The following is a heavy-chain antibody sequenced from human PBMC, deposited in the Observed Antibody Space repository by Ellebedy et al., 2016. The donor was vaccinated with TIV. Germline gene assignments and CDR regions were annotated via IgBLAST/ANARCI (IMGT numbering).Heavy chain of an antibody. CDR1: GDSINPYY. Sequence: SETLSLTXSVSGDSINPYYWTWIRQPPGGGLEWIGYVHDSGDAMYNPSLARRATISVDTSKSQISLRLTSVTAADTAVYYCARRRGLGPFKDWFDPWGQGTVVTVSS. CDR2: VHDSGDA. V-gene: IGHV4-59*08. CDR3: ARRRGLGPFKDWFDP. D-gene: IGHD3/OR15-3a*01. J-gene: IGHJ5*02.